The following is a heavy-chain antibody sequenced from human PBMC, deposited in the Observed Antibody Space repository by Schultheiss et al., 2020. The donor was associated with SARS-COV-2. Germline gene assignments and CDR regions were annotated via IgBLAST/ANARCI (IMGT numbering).Heavy chain of an antibody. J-gene: IGHJ4*02. Sequence: GGSLRLSCAASGFTFSSYSMNWVRQAPGKGLEWVAAITGSGTSTNYADSVKGRFTISRDNSKSMVYLQMNSLTVDDTAVYYCAKRPVTFGGIIVYFDYWGQGNLVTVSS. CDR2: ITGSGTST. V-gene: IGHV3-23*01. D-gene: IGHD3-16*02. CDR3: AKRPVTFGGIIVYFDY. CDR1: GFTFSSYS.